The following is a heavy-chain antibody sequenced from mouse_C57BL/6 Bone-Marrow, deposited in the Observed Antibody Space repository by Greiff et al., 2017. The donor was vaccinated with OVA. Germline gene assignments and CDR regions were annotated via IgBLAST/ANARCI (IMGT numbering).Heavy chain of an antibody. D-gene: IGHD1-1*02. CDR2: ISDGGSYT. Sequence: EVMLVESGGGLVKPGGSLKLSCAASGFTFSSYAMSWVRQTPEKRLEWVATISDGGSYTYYPDNVKGRFTISRDNAKNNLYLQMSHLKSEDTAMYYCARDRGGSYYFDYWGHGTTLTVST. V-gene: IGHV5-4*01. J-gene: IGHJ2*01. CDR3: ARDRGGSYYFDY. CDR1: GFTFSSYA.